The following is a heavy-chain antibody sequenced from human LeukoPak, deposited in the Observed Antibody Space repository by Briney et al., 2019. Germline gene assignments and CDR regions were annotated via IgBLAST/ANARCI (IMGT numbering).Heavy chain of an antibody. CDR3: ARGGSGSYKYYVDY. V-gene: IGHV1-46*01. D-gene: IGHD1-26*01. CDR1: GYTFTSYY. J-gene: IGHJ4*02. CDR2: LNPSGSST. Sequence: GASVKVSCKASGYTFTSYYVHWVRQAPGQGLEWVGILNPSGSSTSYAQNFQGRVTMTSDTSTSTVYMELSSLRSEDTAVYYCARGGSGSYKYYVDYWGQGTLVTVSP.